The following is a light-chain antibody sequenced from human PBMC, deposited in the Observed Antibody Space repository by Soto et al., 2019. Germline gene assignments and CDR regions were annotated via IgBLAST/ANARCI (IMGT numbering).Light chain of an antibody. CDR2: SDD. CDR3: AAWDESLNGFV. J-gene: IGLJ1*01. CDR1: SSNIGSNT. V-gene: IGLV1-44*01. Sequence: QSVLTQPPSASGTPLQRVTISCSGSSSNIGSNTIHWYQQLPGTAPKLLIHSDDKLPSGVPDRFSGSKSGTSGSLAISGLQSGDEADYYCAAWDESLNGFVFGAGTKVSVL.